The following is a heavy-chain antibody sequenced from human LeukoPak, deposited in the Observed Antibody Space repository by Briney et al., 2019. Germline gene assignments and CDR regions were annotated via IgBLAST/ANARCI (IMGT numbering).Heavy chain of an antibody. CDR1: GFTFSSYA. J-gene: IGHJ4*02. V-gene: IGHV3-64*01. D-gene: IGHD2-15*01. CDR2: ISSNGGST. CDR3: ARVWESGTFDY. Sequence: GGSLRLSCAASGFTFSSYAMHWVRQAPGKGLEYVSAISSNGGSTYYANSVKGRFAISRDNSKNTLYLQMGSLRAEDMAVYYCARVWESGTFDYWGQGTLVTVSS.